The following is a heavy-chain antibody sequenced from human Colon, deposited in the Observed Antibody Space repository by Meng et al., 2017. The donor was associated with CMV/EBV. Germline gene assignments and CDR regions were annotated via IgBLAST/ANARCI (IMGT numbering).Heavy chain of an antibody. Sequence: GESLKISCAASGFTFSSYGMHWVRQAPGKGLEWVAVIWYDGSNKYYADSVKGRFTISRDNSKNTLYLQMNSLRAEDTAAYYCAKGWGSTSFYGMDVWGQGTTVTVSS. CDR2: IWYDGSNK. CDR3: AKGWGSTSFYGMDV. CDR1: GFTFSSYG. V-gene: IGHV3-33*06. D-gene: IGHD2-2*01. J-gene: IGHJ6*02.